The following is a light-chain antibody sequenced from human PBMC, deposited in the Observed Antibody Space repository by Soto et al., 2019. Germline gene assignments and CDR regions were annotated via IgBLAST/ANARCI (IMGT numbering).Light chain of an antibody. CDR3: QQYNSYPIT. CDR2: DAS. J-gene: IGKJ5*01. Sequence: TVTNTRGARQSNSHLLAGYQQKPGKAPTVLIYDASSMKSGAPSRFSGRGSGTEFTLTHHSPQPYEFATYYLQQYNSYPITFGQGTRLEI. CDR1: QSNSHL. V-gene: IGKV1-5*01.